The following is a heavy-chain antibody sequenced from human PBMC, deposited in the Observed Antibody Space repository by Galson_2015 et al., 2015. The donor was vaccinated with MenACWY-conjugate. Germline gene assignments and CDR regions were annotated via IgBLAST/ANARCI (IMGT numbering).Heavy chain of an antibody. CDR2: IYPGDSDT. CDR1: GYNFTSNW. V-gene: IGHV5-51*01. CDR3: ALGHRWELLRYWFGP. D-gene: IGHD1-26*01. J-gene: IGHJ5*02. Sequence: QSGAEVKKPGESLKISCKGSGYNFTSNWIGWVRQMPGKGLECMGVIYPGDSDTRYSPSFQGQVTISADKSISTAYLQWSSLKASDTAMYYCALGHRWELLRYWFGPWGQGTLVTVSS.